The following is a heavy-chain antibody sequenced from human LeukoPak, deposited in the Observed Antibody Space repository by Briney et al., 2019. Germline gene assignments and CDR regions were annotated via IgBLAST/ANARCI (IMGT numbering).Heavy chain of an antibody. J-gene: IGHJ6*03. D-gene: IGHD3-10*01. CDR2: ISYDGSNK. Sequence: GGSLRLSCAASGFTFSSYAMHWVRQAPGKGLEWVAVISYDGSNKYYADSVKGRFTISRDNSKNTLYLQMNSLRAEDTAVYYCARDFRGYSMDVWGKGTTVTISS. V-gene: IGHV3-30*04. CDR1: GFTFSSYA. CDR3: ARDFRGYSMDV.